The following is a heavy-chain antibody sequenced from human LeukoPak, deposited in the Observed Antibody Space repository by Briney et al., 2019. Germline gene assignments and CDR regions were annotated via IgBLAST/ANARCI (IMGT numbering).Heavy chain of an antibody. CDR3: ARVRAAAVPYYFDS. D-gene: IGHD6-13*01. CDR1: GGSIRSSSYW. V-gene: IGHV4-39*07. J-gene: IGHJ4*02. Sequence: SETLSLTCTVSGGSIRSSSYWWGWIRQPPGKGLEWNGSMYYSGSAYYNPSLKSRVTISVDTSKSQFSLNLSSVTAADAAIYYCARVRAAAVPYYFDSWGQGTLVTVSS. CDR2: MYYSGSA.